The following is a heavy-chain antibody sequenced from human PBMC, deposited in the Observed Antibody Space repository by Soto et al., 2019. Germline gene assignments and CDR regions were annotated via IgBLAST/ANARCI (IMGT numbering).Heavy chain of an antibody. CDR3: ARQYSFGSGSSTFFYGMDV. CDR2: ISGDGTST. J-gene: IGHJ6*02. D-gene: IGHD3-10*01. Sequence: PGGSLRLSCAASGFTFSSYAMHWVRQAPGKGLVWVARISGDGTSTSYAASVKGQFTISRDNAKNSLYLQMSSLRAEDTAVYHCARQYSFGSGSSTFFYGMDVWGQGATVTVSS. CDR1: GFTFSSYA. V-gene: IGHV3-74*01.